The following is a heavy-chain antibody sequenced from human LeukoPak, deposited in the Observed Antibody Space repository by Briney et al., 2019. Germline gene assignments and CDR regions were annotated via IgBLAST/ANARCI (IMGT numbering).Heavy chain of an antibody. D-gene: IGHD2-2*01. Sequence: PSETLSLTCTVSGGSISSSSNYWAWIRQPPGKGLEWIGNIYYSGRTYYNPSLKSRVTISVDTFNNQFSLRLSSVTAADTAVYSCARIGYGNIVGNCSSISCNAPFDSWGQGTLVTVSS. CDR1: GGSISSSSNY. V-gene: IGHV4-39*01. CDR3: ARIGYGNIVGNCSSISCNAPFDS. J-gene: IGHJ4*02. CDR2: IYYSGRT.